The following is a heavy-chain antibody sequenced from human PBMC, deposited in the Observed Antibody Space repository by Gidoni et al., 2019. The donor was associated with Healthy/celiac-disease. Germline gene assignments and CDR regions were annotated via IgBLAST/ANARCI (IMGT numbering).Heavy chain of an antibody. CDR3: ARWEGGSGSV. CDR2: INHSGST. J-gene: IGHJ6*02. D-gene: IGHD3-22*01. Sequence: QVQLQQWGAGLLKPSETLSLTCAVYGGSFSGYYWSWIRQTPGKGLEWIGEINHSGSTNYNPSLKSRVTISVDTSKNQFSLKLSSVTAADTAVYYCARWEGGSGSVWGQGTTVTVSS. V-gene: IGHV4-34*01. CDR1: GGSFSGYY.